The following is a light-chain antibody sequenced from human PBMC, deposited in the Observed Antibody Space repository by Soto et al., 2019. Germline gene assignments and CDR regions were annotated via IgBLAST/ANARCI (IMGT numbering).Light chain of an antibody. V-gene: IGKV3-20*01. CDR2: SAS. Sequence: EIVLTQSPGTLSLTPGERATLSWRASQSVTSSYLDWYQQKPGQAPRLLIYSASHRATGIPDRFSGSESGTDFTLTISRLEPEDFAVYYCKQYGDSRWTFGQGRKVDIK. CDR1: QSVTSSY. CDR3: KQYGDSRWT. J-gene: IGKJ1*01.